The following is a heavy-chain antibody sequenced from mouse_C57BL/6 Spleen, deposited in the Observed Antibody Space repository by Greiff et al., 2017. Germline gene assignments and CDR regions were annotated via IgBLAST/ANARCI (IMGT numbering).Heavy chain of an antibody. V-gene: IGHV1-22*01. D-gene: IGHD2-2*01. CDR1: GYTFTDYN. J-gene: IGHJ3*01. Sequence: VHVKQSGPELVKPGASVKMSCKASGYTFTDYNMHWVKQSHGKSLEWIGYINPNNGGTSYNQKFKGKATLTVNKSSSTAYMELRSLTSEDSAVYYCARDGAYGYVGAWFAYWGQGTLVTVSA. CDR2: INPNNGGT. CDR3: ARDGAYGYVGAWFAY.